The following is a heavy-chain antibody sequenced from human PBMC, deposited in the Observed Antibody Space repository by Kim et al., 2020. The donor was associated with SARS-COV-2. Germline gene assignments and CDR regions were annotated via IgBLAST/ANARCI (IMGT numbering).Heavy chain of an antibody. CDR2: INPSGGST. D-gene: IGHD3-22*01. CDR3: ARDLKINTNYYDSSGYSVFHY. V-gene: IGHV1-46*01. J-gene: IGHJ4*02. CDR1: GYTFTSYY. Sequence: ASVKVSCKASGYTFTSYYMHWVRQAPGQGLEWMGIINPSGGSTSYAQKFQGRVTMTRDTSTSTVYMKLSSLRSEDTAVYYCARDLKINTNYYDSSGYSVFHYWGQRTLVTVSS.